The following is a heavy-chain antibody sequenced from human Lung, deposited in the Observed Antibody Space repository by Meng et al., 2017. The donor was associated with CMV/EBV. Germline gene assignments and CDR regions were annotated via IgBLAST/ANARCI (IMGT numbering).Heavy chain of an antibody. Sequence: QAQLVPAWGEMKKPGTPVKLSCKTSGYPFNDYWIHWVRQAPGQGLEWMGRIKPSTGDTSYAQKFRGRLTVTRDTPISTVYMEVNSLTSDDTAVYYCTREGFDYWGQGALVTVSS. CDR1: GYPFNDYW. CDR3: TREGFDY. CDR2: IKPSTGDT. V-gene: IGHV1-2*06. J-gene: IGHJ4*02.